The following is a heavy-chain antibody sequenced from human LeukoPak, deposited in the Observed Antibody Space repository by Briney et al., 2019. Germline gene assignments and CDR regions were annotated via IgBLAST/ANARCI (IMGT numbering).Heavy chain of an antibody. V-gene: IGHV3-21*01. CDR3: AKDGGLEWFRTIH. D-gene: IGHD3-3*01. Sequence: GGSLRLSCAASGFTFSSYAMNWVRQAPGKGLEWVSSISSSSSYIYYADSVKGRFTISRDNSKNTLYLQMNSLRAEDTAVYYCAKDGGLEWFRTIHWGQGTLVTVSS. J-gene: IGHJ4*02. CDR2: ISSSSSYI. CDR1: GFTFSSYA.